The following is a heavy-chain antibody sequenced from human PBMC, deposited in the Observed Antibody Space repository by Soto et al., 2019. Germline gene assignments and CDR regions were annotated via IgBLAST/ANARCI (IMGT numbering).Heavy chain of an antibody. J-gene: IGHJ4*02. D-gene: IGHD3-16*01. CDR2: IHTGNGNT. V-gene: IGHV1-3*04. CDR1: GYTFTTYA. Sequence: QVQLVQSGAEVKKPGASVQVSCKPSGYTFTTYAIHWVRQAPGQSLEWMAWIHTGNGNTKYSPRFQGRVTITRDTSASTAYMVLSSLSSEDTAVYYCAISLRLGESFDYWGQGTLVTVSS. CDR3: AISLRLGESFDY.